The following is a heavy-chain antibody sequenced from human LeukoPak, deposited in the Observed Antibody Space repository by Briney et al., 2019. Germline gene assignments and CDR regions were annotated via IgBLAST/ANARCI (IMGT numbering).Heavy chain of an antibody. CDR1: GGSFSGYY. Sequence: PSETLSLTCAVYGGSFSGYYWSWIRQPPGKGLEWVSAISGSGGSTYYADSVKGRFTISRDNSKNTLYLQMNSLRAEDTAVYYCAKGDSDYYDSSGDFDYWGQGTLVTVSS. D-gene: IGHD3-22*01. CDR2: ISGSGGST. J-gene: IGHJ4*02. CDR3: AKGDSDYYDSSGDFDY. V-gene: IGHV3-23*01.